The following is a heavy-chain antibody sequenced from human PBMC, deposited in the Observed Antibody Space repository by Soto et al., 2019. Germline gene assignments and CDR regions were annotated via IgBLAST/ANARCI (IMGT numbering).Heavy chain of an antibody. CDR3: ARYYVWGTYRYNFDY. CDR1: GGSISSGGYS. Sequence: SETLSLTCAVSGGSISSGGYSWSWIRQPPGKGLEWIGYIYHSGSTYYNPSLKSRVTISVDRSKNQFSLKLSSVTAADTAVYYCARYYVWGTYRYNFDYWGQGTLVTVSS. D-gene: IGHD3-16*02. J-gene: IGHJ4*02. V-gene: IGHV4-30-2*01. CDR2: IYHSGST.